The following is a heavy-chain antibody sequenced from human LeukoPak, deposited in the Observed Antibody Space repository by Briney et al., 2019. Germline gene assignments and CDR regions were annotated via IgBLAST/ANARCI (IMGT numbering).Heavy chain of an antibody. Sequence: PGGSLRLSCAASGFTFDDYAMHWVRQAPGKGLEWVSLISGDGGSTYYADSVKGRFTISRDNSKNSLYLQMNSLRTEDTALYYCAKGGAVAGKDWYFDLWGRGTLVTVSS. CDR1: GFTFDDYA. J-gene: IGHJ2*01. CDR3: AKGGAVAGKDWYFDL. D-gene: IGHD6-19*01. CDR2: ISGDGGST. V-gene: IGHV3-43*02.